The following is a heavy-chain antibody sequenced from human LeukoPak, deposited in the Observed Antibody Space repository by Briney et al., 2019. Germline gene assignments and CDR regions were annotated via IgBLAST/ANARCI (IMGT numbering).Heavy chain of an antibody. CDR1: GFTFSSYW. D-gene: IGHD4-17*01. V-gene: IGHV3-7*03. J-gene: IGHJ4*02. CDR3: ARETVDYGDYVDY. CDR2: IKQDGSEK. Sequence: GGSLRLSCAASGFTFSSYWMNWARQAPGKGLEWVANIKQDGSEKYYVDSVKGRFTISRDNAKNSLYLQMNSLRAEDTAVYYCARETVDYGDYVDYWGQGTLVTVSS.